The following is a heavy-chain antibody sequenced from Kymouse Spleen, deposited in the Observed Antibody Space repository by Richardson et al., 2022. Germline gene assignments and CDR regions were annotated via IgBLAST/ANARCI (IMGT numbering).Heavy chain of an antibody. Sequence: QVQLQQWGAGLLKPSETLSLTCAVYGGSFSGYYWSWIRQPPGKGLEWIGEINHSGSTNYNPSLKSRVTISVDTSKNQFSLKLSSVTAADTAVYYCARGSAVAGDYWGQGTLVTVSS. CDR3: ARGSAVAGDY. CDR1: GGSFSGYY. V-gene: IGHV4-34*01. D-gene: IGHD6-19*01. J-gene: IGHJ4*02. CDR2: INHSGST.